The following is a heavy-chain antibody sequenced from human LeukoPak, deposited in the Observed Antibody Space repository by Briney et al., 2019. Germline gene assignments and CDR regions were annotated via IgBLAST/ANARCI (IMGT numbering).Heavy chain of an antibody. D-gene: IGHD3-10*02. V-gene: IGHV3-23*01. Sequence: GGSLRLSCAASGFTFSSYSLNWVRQAPGKGLEWVSIICGSGTITHYADSVKGRFTISRDNSKNTLYLQMNSLRAEDTAVYYCAKHVAIGLDTMDVWGQGTTVTVSS. J-gene: IGHJ6*02. CDR1: GFTFSSYS. CDR3: AKHVAIGLDTMDV. CDR2: ICGSGTIT.